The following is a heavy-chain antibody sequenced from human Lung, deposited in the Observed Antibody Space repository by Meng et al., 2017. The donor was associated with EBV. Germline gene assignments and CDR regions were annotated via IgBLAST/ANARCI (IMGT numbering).Heavy chain of an antibody. CDR1: GYTFTSYD. D-gene: IGHD3-22*01. CDR2: MNPNRGTT. CDR3: ARAGYDSSGYYPQPFDY. J-gene: IGHJ4*02. V-gene: IGHV1-8*01. Sequence: QVQLVQAGAEVKKPGASVKVSCKASGYTFTSYDINWVRQGTGQGLEWMGWMNPNRGTTGYAQKFQGRVTMTRNISKSTAYMDPSSLRSEDTAVYYCARAGYDSSGYYPQPFDYWGQGTLVTVSS.